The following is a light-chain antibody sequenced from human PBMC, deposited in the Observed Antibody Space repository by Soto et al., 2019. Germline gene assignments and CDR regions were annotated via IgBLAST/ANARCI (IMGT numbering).Light chain of an antibody. Sequence: QSVMTQPPSVSAAPGQKVTISCSGSSSNIGGNSVSWYQQLPGTAPKLLIYDDDKRPSGIPDRFSGSKSGTSATLGISDLRSEDEADYYCAAWDDSLSGWVFGGGTKLTVL. CDR2: DDD. CDR3: AAWDDSLSGWV. CDR1: SSNIGGNS. V-gene: IGLV1-51*01. J-gene: IGLJ3*02.